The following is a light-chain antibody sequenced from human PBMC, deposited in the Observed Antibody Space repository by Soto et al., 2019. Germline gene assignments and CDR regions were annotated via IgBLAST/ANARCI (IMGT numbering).Light chain of an antibody. CDR3: KQLSGYPWT. Sequence: IQLTQSPSSLSASVGDRVTVTCRASQGIGTYLAWYQQKPGTAPKLLIYAASTLQSGVQSRFSGRGSGTDFTLTIRSLQPEDFATYSCKQLSGYPWTFGQGTKVDIK. CDR2: AAS. CDR1: QGIGTY. V-gene: IGKV1-9*01. J-gene: IGKJ1*01.